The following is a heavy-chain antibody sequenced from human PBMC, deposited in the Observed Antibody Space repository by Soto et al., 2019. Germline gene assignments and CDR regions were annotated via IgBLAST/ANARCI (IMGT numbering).Heavy chain of an antibody. CDR2: LNSDGSDT. Sequence: GGSLRLSCAAAGFTFSSYWMHWVRQATGKGLLWVSRLNSDGSDTSYADSVKGRFTISRDNAKNTLYLQMNSLRAEDTAVYYCARDGHDSVDLDYWGQGTLVTVSS. D-gene: IGHD3-3*01. CDR3: ARDGHDSVDLDY. CDR1: GFTFSSYW. J-gene: IGHJ4*02. V-gene: IGHV3-74*01.